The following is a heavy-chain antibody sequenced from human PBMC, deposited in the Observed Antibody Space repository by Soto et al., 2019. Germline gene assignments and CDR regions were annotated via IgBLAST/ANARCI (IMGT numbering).Heavy chain of an antibody. Sequence: SETLSLSCTVSGGSVSSGSYYWSWIRQPPGKGLEWIGYIYYSGSTNYNPSLKSRVAISVDTSKNQFSLKLSSVTAADTAVYYCARVIQNYGSRMYDRWFDPWGQGTLVTVS. CDR3: ARVIQNYGSRMYDRWFDP. V-gene: IGHV4-61*01. J-gene: IGHJ5*02. CDR1: GGSVSSGSYY. D-gene: IGHD3-10*01. CDR2: IYYSGST.